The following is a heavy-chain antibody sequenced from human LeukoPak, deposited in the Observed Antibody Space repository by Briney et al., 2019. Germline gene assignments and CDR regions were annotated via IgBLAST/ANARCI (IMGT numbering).Heavy chain of an antibody. D-gene: IGHD6-19*01. J-gene: IGHJ4*02. CDR1: GFTFSSYE. V-gene: IGHV3-48*03. Sequence: PGGSLRLSCAASGFTFSSYEMNWVRQAPGKGLEWVSYISDNGRTIYYADSVKGRFTTSRDNAKNSLYLQMNSLRAEDTAVYYCARPPPYSTGWYEEWGQGTVVTVSS. CDR3: ARPPPYSTGWYEE. CDR2: ISDNGRTI.